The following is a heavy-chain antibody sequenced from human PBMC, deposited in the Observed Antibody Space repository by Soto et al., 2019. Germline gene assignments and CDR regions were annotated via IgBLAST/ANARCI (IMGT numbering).Heavy chain of an antibody. J-gene: IGHJ5*02. CDR1: GYTFNSYA. V-gene: IGHV1-18*01. CDR3: AREPAAGDWFDP. D-gene: IGHD6-13*01. CDR2: ISAYNGNT. Sequence: ASVKVSCKASGYTFNSYAISWVRQAPGQGLEWMGWISAYNGNTNYTQKFQGRVTMTTDTSTSTAYMELRSLRSDDTAVYYCAREPAAGDWFDPWGQGTLVTVS.